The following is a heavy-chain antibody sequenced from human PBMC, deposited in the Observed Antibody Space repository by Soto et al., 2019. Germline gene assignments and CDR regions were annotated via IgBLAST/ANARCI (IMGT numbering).Heavy chain of an antibody. Sequence: QVQLVQSGAEVKKPGSSVKVSCRASGGTFNNPAISWVRQVPGQGLEWMGGIIPVFGRINYAQKFQGRVTITADKSTGTAYMDLSSLRSEDSAVSFCTGGGMASRADWLDPWGQGTLVIVSS. CDR3: TGGGMASRADWLDP. J-gene: IGHJ5*02. CDR2: IIPVFGRI. CDR1: GGTFNNPA. D-gene: IGHD6-6*01. V-gene: IGHV1-69*06.